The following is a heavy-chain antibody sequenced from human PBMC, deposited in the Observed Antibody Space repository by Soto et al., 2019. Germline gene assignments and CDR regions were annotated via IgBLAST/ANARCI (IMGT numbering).Heavy chain of an antibody. D-gene: IGHD3-10*01. V-gene: IGHV3-7*05. CDR3: ATSMGRGGNDY. J-gene: IGHJ4*02. CDR1: GLTFRDNW. Sequence: EVQLVESGGGLVQPGGSLRLSCAAPGLTFRDNWMSWVRQAPGKGLECVANIKTDGSEKYYVDPVKGRFTISRDNAKNSLYLQMNSLRAEDTAVYYCATSMGRGGNDYWGQGTLVAVSS. CDR2: IKTDGSEK.